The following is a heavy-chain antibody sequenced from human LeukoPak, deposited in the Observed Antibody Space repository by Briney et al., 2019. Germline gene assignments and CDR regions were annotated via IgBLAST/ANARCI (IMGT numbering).Heavy chain of an antibody. J-gene: IGHJ6*03. CDR3: ARDTNGWNYWNYYYYMDV. V-gene: IGHV4-34*01. Sequence: PSETLSLTCAVYGGSFSGYYWSWIRQPPGKGLEWIGEINHSGSTNYNPSLKSRVTISVDTSKNQFSLKLSSVTAADTAVYYCARDTNGWNYWNYYYYMDVWGKGTTVTVSS. CDR1: GGSFSGYY. D-gene: IGHD1-7*01. CDR2: INHSGST.